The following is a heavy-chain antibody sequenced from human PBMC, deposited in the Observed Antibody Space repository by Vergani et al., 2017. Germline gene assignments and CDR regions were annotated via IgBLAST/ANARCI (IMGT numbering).Heavy chain of an antibody. CDR1: GFTFSSYS. V-gene: IGHV3-21*01. J-gene: IGHJ6*02. Sequence: VQLVESGGGLVKPGGSLRLSCAASGFTFSSYSMNWVRQAPGKGLEWVSSISSSSSYIYYADSVKGRFTISRDNAKNSLYLQMNSLRAEDTAVYYCARDGIAAAGTGYYGMDVWGQGTTVTVSS. CDR2: ISSSSSYI. CDR3: ARDGIAAAGTGYYGMDV. D-gene: IGHD6-13*01.